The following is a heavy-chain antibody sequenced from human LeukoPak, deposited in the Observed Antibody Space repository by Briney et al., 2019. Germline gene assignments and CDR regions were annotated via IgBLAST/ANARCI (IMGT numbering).Heavy chain of an antibody. CDR1: GGSISTYY. J-gene: IGHJ3*02. Sequence: KPSETLSLTCTVSGGSISTYYWSWIRQPPGKGLEWIGYIYYSGSTNYNPSLKSRVTISVDTSKHPSSLKLSSVTAADTAVYYCARTVGALYDAFNIWGQGTMVTVSS. CDR3: ARTVGALYDAFNI. V-gene: IGHV4-59*08. D-gene: IGHD1-26*01. CDR2: IYYSGST.